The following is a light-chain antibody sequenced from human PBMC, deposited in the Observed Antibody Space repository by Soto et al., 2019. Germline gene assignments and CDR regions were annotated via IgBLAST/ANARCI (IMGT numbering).Light chain of an antibody. CDR2: EVI. J-gene: IGLJ1*01. Sequence: QSVITQPSSVLGSPRQPITIPCTGTISDVGGYNYVSWYQQHPGKAPKLMIYEVINRPSGVSTRFSGSQSGNTASLTISGLHDEADDDYCCRSYTSSSTHVFGTGTKVTVL. V-gene: IGLV2-14*01. CDR1: ISDVGGYNY. CDR3: RSYTSSSTHV.